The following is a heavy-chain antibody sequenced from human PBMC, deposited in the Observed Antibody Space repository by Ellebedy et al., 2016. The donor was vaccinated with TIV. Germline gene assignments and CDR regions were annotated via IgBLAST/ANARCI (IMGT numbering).Heavy chain of an antibody. CDR3: ARGICRSTSCYYDS. CDR2: ISRSSSQK. D-gene: IGHD2-2*01. Sequence: GESLKISCAASGFTFSDYSMNWVRQAPGKGLEWVSSISRSSSQKFYADSMKGRLTISGDNAENSVDLQMDSLRAEDTAVYYCARGICRSTSCYYDSWGQGALVTVSS. V-gene: IGHV3-21*06. CDR1: GFTFSDYS. J-gene: IGHJ4*02.